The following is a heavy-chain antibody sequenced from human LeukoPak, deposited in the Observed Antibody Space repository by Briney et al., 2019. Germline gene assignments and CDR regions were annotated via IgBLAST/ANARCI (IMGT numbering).Heavy chain of an antibody. V-gene: IGHV3-23*01. J-gene: IGHJ4*02. CDR3: AKTTGIYCGGDCYPYYFDY. Sequence: GGSLRLSCAAPGFTFSSYAMSWVRQAPGKGLEWVSAISGSGGSTYYADSVKGRFTISRDNSKNTLYLQMNSLRAEDTAVYYCAKTTGIYCGGDCYPYYFDYWGQGTLVTVSS. CDR1: GFTFSSYA. D-gene: IGHD2-21*01. CDR2: ISGSGGST.